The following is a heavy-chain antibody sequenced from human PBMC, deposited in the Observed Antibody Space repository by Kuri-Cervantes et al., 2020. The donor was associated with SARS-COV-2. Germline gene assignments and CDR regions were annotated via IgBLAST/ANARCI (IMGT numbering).Heavy chain of an antibody. V-gene: IGHV4-39*01. CDR2: IYYSRST. CDR1: GGSISSSSYY. J-gene: IGHJ3*02. CDR3: ARLRQQSVAFDI. Sequence: GSLRLSCTVSGGSISSSSYYWGWIRQPPGKGLEWIGSIYYSRSTYYNPSLKSRVTISVDTSKNQFSLKLTSVTAADTAVYYCARLRQQSVAFDIWGQGTMVTVSS. D-gene: IGHD1/OR15-1a*01.